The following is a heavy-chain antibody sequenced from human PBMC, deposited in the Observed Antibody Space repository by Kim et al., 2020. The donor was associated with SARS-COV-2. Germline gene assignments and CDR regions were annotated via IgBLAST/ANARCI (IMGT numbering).Heavy chain of an antibody. J-gene: IGHJ4*02. CDR1: GGTFSSYA. V-gene: IGHV1-69*06. D-gene: IGHD3-22*01. CDR2: IIPLFGTS. CDR3: ATHYYYDSSGYLLPFDY. Sequence: SVKVSCKASGGTFSSYAISWMRQAPGQGLEWMGGIIPLFGTSNYAQKFQGRVTITADKSTSTTYMELSSLRSEDTAVYYCATHYYYDSSGYLLPFDYWGQGTLLTVSS.